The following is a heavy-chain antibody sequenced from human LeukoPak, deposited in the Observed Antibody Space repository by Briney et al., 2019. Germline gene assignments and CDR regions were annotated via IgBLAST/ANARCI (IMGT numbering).Heavy chain of an antibody. D-gene: IGHD2-21*02. V-gene: IGHV3-48*03. CDR1: GFTFCSYE. CDR2: ISSSGSTI. J-gene: IGHJ3*02. Sequence: SGGSLRLSCAASGFTFCSYEMNWVRQAPGKGLEWVSYISSSGSTIYYADSVKGRFTISRDNAKNSLYLQMNSLRAEDTAVYYCARSYVVVTAIDAFDIGGQGTMVTVS. CDR3: ARSYVVVTAIDAFDI.